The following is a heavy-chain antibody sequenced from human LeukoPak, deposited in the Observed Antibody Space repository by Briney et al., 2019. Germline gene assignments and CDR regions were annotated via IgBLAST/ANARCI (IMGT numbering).Heavy chain of an antibody. J-gene: IGHJ3*02. CDR2: IYYRGST. CDR3: ARDIKQDAFDI. V-gene: IGHV4-31*03. Sequence: SQTLSLTCTVSGGSISSGGYYWSWIRQHPGKGLEWIGYIYYRGSTYYNPSLKSRVTISVDTSKNQFSLKLSSVTAADTAVYYCARDIKQDAFDIWGQGTMVTVSS. CDR1: GGSISSGGYY.